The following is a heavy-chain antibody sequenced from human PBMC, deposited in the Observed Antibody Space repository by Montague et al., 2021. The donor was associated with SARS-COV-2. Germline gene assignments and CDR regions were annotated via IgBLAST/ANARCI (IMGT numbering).Heavy chain of an antibody. CDR1: GFSVSAPGVG. CDR2: IYWDDDK. Sequence: PALVKPTQTLTLTCTVSGFSVSAPGVGVGWIRQPPGKALEWLALIYWDDDKRYSPSLNTRLTIIKDTSKNQVALTMTNVDPADTGAYFCARNSVRQRSGPHWYFDLWGPGTVITVSS. V-gene: IGHV2-5*02. J-gene: IGHJ2*01. D-gene: IGHD6-25*01. CDR3: ARNSVRQRSGPHWYFDL.